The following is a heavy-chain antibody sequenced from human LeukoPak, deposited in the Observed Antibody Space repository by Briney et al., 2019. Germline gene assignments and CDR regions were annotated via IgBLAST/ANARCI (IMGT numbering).Heavy chain of an antibody. CDR2: IYYSGST. CDR1: GGSFSGYY. J-gene: IGHJ4*02. CDR3: ARRGIAVAGTFDY. Sequence: SETLSLTCAVYGGSFSGYYWGWIRQPPGKGLEWIGCIYYSGSTNYNPSLKSRVTISVDTSKNQFSLKLSSVTAADTAVYYCARRGIAVAGTFDYWGQGTLVTVSS. D-gene: IGHD6-19*01. V-gene: IGHV4-59*08.